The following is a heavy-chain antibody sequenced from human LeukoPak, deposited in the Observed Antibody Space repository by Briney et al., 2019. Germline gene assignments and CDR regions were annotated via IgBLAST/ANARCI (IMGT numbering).Heavy chain of an antibody. CDR2: ISYDGSNK. CDR3: ATQGRIAAAGALGRDY. CDR1: GFTFSSYG. D-gene: IGHD6-13*01. J-gene: IGHJ4*02. Sequence: PGGSLRLSCAASGFTFSSYGMHWVRQAPGKGLEWVAVISYDGSNKYYADSVKGRFTISRDNSKNTLYLQMNSLRAEDTAVYYCATQGRIAAAGALGRDYWGQGTLVTVSS. V-gene: IGHV3-30*03.